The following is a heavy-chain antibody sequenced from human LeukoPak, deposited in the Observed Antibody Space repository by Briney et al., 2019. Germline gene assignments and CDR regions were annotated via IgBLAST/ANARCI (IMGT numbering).Heavy chain of an antibody. J-gene: IGHJ4*02. Sequence: ASVKVSCKASGYTFTSYGISWVRQAPGQGPEWMGWISAYNGNTNYAQKLQGRVTMTTDTSTSTAYMELRSQRSDDTAMYYCARVQRTYDILTGYFYWGQGTLVTVSS. D-gene: IGHD3-9*01. CDR3: ARVQRTYDILTGYFY. CDR1: GYTFTSYG. V-gene: IGHV1-18*01. CDR2: ISAYNGNT.